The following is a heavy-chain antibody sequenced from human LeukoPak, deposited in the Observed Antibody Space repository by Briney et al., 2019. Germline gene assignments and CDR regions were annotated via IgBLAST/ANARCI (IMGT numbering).Heavy chain of an antibody. J-gene: IGHJ3*02. CDR3: ATTRYDAFDI. Sequence: PVGSLRLSCAASGFTVISNYMSWVRQAPGKGLEWVSLIYSGGSTYYADSVRGRFTISRDNSKNTLCLQMNSLRAEDTAVYYCATTRYDAFDIWGQGTMVTVSS. CDR2: IYSGGST. D-gene: IGHD4-17*01. CDR1: GFTVISNY. V-gene: IGHV3-53*01.